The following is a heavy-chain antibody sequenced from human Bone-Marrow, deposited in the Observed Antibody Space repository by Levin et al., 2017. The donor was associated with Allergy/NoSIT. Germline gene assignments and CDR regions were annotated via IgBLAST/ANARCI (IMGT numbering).Heavy chain of an antibody. D-gene: IGHD3-10*01. Sequence: GGSLRLSCAASRFTFTSDAMSWFRQAPGKGLEWVSTITISGDTTWYADSVKGRFTNSRDNSKSTLYLQMDSLRAEDSAVYYCVKHSGTYYGSSDFWGQGTLVTVSS. CDR1: RFTFTSDA. CDR3: VKHSGTYYGSSDF. CDR2: ITISGDTT. V-gene: IGHV3-23*01. J-gene: IGHJ4*02.